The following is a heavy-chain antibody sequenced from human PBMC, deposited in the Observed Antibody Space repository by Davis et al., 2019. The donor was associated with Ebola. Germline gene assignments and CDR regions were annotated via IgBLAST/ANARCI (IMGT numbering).Heavy chain of an antibody. J-gene: IGHJ4*02. CDR2: ISSSSSYI. CDR3: ARDSALTMVQGVTTGY. V-gene: IGHV3-21*01. CDR1: GFIFSSYS. D-gene: IGHD3-10*01. Sequence: PSETLSLTCAASGFIFSSYSMNWVRQAPGKGLEWVSSISSSSSYIYYADSVKGRFSISRDNAKNSLYLQMNSLRAEDTAVYYCARDSALTMVQGVTTGYWGQGTLVTVSS.